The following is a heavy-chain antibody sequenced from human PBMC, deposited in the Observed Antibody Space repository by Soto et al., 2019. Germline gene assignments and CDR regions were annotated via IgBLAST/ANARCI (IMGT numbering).Heavy chain of an antibody. D-gene: IGHD3-10*01. Sequence: SETLSLTCTVSGASISSGGYYLSWIRQHPWNGLDWIGYIYYSGSTYYNPSLKSRFTISVDTSKNQFSLKLSSVTAADTAVYYCAREGGYYGSGSYNYYYYGMDVWGQGTTVTV. J-gene: IGHJ6*02. CDR3: AREGGYYGSGSYNYYYYGMDV. CDR1: GASISSGGYY. V-gene: IGHV4-31*03. CDR2: IYYSGST.